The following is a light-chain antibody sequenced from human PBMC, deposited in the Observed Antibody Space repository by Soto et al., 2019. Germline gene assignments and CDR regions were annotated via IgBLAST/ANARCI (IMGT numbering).Light chain of an antibody. J-gene: IGKJ4*01. CDR3: QQSKRFPCT. Sequence: DIQITQSPSSLAASIGDRVTITCGARQGVYRLLAWYQQKPVKAPRVLIYAASSWRSGIPARFSGSGSGTDFSLTISSLQPEDLATYYCQQSKRFPCTFGGGTKVDIK. CDR1: QGVYRL. CDR2: AAS. V-gene: IGKV1-12*01.